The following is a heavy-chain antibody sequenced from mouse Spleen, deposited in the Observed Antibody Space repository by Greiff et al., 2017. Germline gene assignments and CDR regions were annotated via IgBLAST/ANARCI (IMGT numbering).Heavy chain of an antibody. Sequence: QGQLQQSGAELVRPGASVTLSCKASGYTFTDYEMHWVKQTPVHGLEWIGAIDPETGGTAYNQKFKGKAILTADKSSSTAYMELRSLTSEDSAVYYCTKGQLGLRKFAYWGQGTLVTVSA. J-gene: IGHJ3*01. D-gene: IGHD3-2*01. CDR1: GYTFTDYE. CDR2: IDPETGGT. V-gene: IGHV1-15*01. CDR3: TKGQLGLRKFAY.